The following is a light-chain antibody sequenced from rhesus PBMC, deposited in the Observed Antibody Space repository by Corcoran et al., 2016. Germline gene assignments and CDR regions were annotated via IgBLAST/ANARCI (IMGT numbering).Light chain of an antibody. CDR1: QTISSY. J-gene: IGKJ4*01. CDR3: QQPNSPPLT. V-gene: IGKV1S5*01. Sequence: DIQMTQSPSSLSASVGDRVTITCRARQTISSYLAWFQQKPGKVPKLLIYAASSLESGVPSRFSGSGSGTDFTLTISSLQPEDFATYSCQQPNSPPLTFVGGTKVELK. CDR2: AAS.